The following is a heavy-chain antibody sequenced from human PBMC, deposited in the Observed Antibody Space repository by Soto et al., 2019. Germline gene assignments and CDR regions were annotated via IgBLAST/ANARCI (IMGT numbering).Heavy chain of an antibody. CDR3: ARLDYYGSGYYLDY. CDR1: GYSFPSYW. CDR2: IDPSDSYI. J-gene: IGHJ4*02. Sequence: PGESLKISCQGSGYSFPSYWISWVRQMPGKGLEWMARIDPSDSYIKYSPSFQGHVTVSADKSISTAYLQWSSLKASDTAMYYCARLDYYGSGYYLDYWGQGTLVTVS. V-gene: IGHV5-10-1*01. D-gene: IGHD3-10*01.